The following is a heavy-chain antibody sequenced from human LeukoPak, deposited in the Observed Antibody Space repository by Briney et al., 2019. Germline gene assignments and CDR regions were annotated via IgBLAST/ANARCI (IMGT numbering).Heavy chain of an antibody. J-gene: IGHJ4*02. CDR1: GGSISSSSYY. D-gene: IGHD3-10*01. CDR2: INHSGST. CDR3: ARARGPYGSGSYQYFDY. Sequence: PSETLSLTCTVSGGSISSSSYYWGWIRQPPGKGLEWIGEINHSGSTNYNPSLKSRVTISVDTSKNQFSLKLSSVTAADTAVYYCARARGPYGSGSYQYFDYWGQGTLVTVSS. V-gene: IGHV4-39*07.